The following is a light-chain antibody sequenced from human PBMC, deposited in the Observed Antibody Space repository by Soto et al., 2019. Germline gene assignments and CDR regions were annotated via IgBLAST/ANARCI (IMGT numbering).Light chain of an antibody. V-gene: IGKV1-5*01. Sequence: DVQLTQAPPILSASVGDRVTITCRASQSIGNWLAWYQQKPGKAPNLLIYDASTLENGVPSRFSGSASGTDFTLTISSLQPYDFATYYCQQYNSYSPRTFGQGTKVDIK. CDR3: QQYNSYSPRT. CDR2: DAS. J-gene: IGKJ1*01. CDR1: QSIGNW.